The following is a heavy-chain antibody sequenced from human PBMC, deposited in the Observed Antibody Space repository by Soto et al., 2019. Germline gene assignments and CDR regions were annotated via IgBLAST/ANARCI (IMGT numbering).Heavy chain of an antibody. D-gene: IGHD5-12*01. CDR3: ARAIVVTVGGMDV. J-gene: IGHJ6*02. V-gene: IGHV4-30-4*01. CDR1: GGSISNADYY. Sequence: QVQLQESGPGLVKPSQTLSLTCIVSGGSISNADYYWSWVRQPPGKGLEWIGYIYYSGSSFFNPSLKSRVTMSKDTSKNQFSLRLTSVTAADTAVYYCARAIVVTVGGMDVWGRGTTVTVSS. CDR2: IYYSGSS.